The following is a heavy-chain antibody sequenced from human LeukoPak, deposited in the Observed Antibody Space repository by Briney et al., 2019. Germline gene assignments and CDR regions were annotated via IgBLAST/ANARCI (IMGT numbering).Heavy chain of an antibody. Sequence: GGSLRLSCAASGFTFSSSAMSWVRQAPGKGLDWVSAISGSGGTTYYADSVKGRFTISRDNSKNTLFLQMDSLRAEDTAVYYCAMSPSGSGNYYGLDYWGQGTLVTVSS. CDR1: GFTFSSSA. CDR2: ISGSGGTT. J-gene: IGHJ4*02. V-gene: IGHV3-23*01. D-gene: IGHD1-26*01. CDR3: AMSPSGSGNYYGLDY.